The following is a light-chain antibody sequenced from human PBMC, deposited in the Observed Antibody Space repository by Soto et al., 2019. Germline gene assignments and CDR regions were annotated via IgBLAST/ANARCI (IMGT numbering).Light chain of an antibody. V-gene: IGKV2-28*01. Sequence: DIVMTQSPLSLPVTPGEPASISCRSSQSLLHSNGYNYLDWYLQKPGQSPQLLIYLGSNRASGVPDRFSGSGSGTDFTLKISRVEAEDDGVYYCIQAQHTSITFGQGTRLEVK. CDR1: QSLLHSNGYNY. J-gene: IGKJ5*01. CDR3: IQAQHTSIT. CDR2: LGS.